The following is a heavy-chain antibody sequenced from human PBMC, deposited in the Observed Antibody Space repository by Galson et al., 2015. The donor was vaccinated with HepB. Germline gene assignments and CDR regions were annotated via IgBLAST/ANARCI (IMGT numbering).Heavy chain of an antibody. D-gene: IGHD3-22*01. V-gene: IGHV5-51*01. CDR2: IYPGDSDT. Sequence: QSGAEVKKPGESLKISCKGSGYSFTSYWIGWVRQMPGKGLEWMGIIYPGDSDTRYSPSFQGQVTISADKSISTAYLQWSSLKASDTAMYYCAITTPYYYDSSGYYYYWGQGTLVTVSS. J-gene: IGHJ4*02. CDR3: AITTPYYYDSSGYYYY. CDR1: GYSFTSYW.